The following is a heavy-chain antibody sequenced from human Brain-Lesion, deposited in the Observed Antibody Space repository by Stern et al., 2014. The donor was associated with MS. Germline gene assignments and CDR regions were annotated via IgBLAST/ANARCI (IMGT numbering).Heavy chain of an antibody. CDR3: ARDQRGITIFGVVTDYYYLGMDV. V-gene: IGHV1-2*06. Sequence: VQLLESGAEVKKPGASVKVSCKTSGYIFTGYYIHWVRQAPGQGLEWMARINPNNGGTKYAQQFQGRVTMSRDTSISTAYVELSSLTSDDTAVYYCARDQRGITIFGVVTDYYYLGMDVWGQGTTVTVSS. CDR1: GYIFTGYY. CDR2: INPNNGGT. J-gene: IGHJ6*02. D-gene: IGHD3-3*01.